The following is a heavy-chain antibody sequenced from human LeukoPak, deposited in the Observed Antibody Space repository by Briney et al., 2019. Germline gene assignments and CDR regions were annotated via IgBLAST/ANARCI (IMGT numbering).Heavy chain of an antibody. J-gene: IGHJ3*02. CDR1: GYIFTGYY. Sequence: ASVKVSCKASGYIFTGYYIHWVRQAPGQGPEWLGWINPYSGGTKYEYKFLDKVTMTRDTSISTAYLVVRRLRSDDAAVYYCATQTPGYYQSRPYYENDAFNIWGQGTMVTVSS. CDR2: INPYSGGT. V-gene: IGHV1-2*02. D-gene: IGHD3-22*01. CDR3: ATQTPGYYQSRPYYENDAFNI.